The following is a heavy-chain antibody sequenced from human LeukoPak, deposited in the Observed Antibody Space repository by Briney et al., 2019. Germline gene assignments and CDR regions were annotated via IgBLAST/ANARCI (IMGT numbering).Heavy chain of an antibody. CDR1: GYTFTSYY. CDR3: AEEGIAAAWGGFDY. V-gene: IGHV1-46*01. Sequence: ASVKVSCKASGYTFTSYYTHWVRQAPGQGLEWMGIINPSGGSTSYAQKFQGRVTMTRDTSTSTVYMELSRLRSDDTAVYYCAEEGIAAAWGGFDYWGQGTLVTVSS. CDR2: INPSGGST. D-gene: IGHD6-13*01. J-gene: IGHJ4*02.